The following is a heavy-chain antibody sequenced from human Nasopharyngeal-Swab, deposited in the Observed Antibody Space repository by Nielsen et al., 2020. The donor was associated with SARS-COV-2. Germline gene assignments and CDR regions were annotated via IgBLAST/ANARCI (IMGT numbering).Heavy chain of an antibody. CDR3: ARGLYGDYQGFDY. J-gene: IGHJ4*02. V-gene: IGHV4-34*01. Sequence: CQAPGKGLEWIGEINHSGSTNYNPSLKSRVTISVDTSKNQFSLKLSSVTAADTAVYYCARGLYGDYQGFDYWGQGTLVTVSS. CDR2: INHSGST. D-gene: IGHD4-17*01.